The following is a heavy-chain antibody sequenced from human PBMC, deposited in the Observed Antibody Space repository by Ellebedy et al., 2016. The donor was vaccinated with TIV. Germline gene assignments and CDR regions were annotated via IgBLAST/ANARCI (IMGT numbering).Heavy chain of an antibody. V-gene: IGHV4-38-2*01. CDR2: IYHSGST. Sequence: SETLSLTCAVSGYSISTGSYWGWIRQPPGKGLESIGSIYHSGSTYYNPSLKRRVSISMDTSRNQFSLRLSSVTAADTAIFYCATFRNLDGFDIWGQGTMVTVSS. CDR1: GYSISTGSY. J-gene: IGHJ3*02. CDR3: ATFRNLDGFDI. D-gene: IGHD2/OR15-2a*01.